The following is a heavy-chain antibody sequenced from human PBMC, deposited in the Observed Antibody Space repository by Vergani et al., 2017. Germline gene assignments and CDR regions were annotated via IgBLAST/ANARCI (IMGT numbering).Heavy chain of an antibody. CDR1: GFDFSQAW. V-gene: IGHV3-15*05. Sequence: GGSHGVSCQVSGFDFSQAWMNWVRQSPGKGLEYIGLSKPKTEGGTTHYTAAMKGRVTISRDDSKSVLFLEMTNLAPEDTAVYYCWDTNYANSWDFWGQGSLVTVSS. CDR2: SKPKTEGGTT. J-gene: IGHJ4*02. CDR3: WDTNYANSWDF. D-gene: IGHD2-8*01.